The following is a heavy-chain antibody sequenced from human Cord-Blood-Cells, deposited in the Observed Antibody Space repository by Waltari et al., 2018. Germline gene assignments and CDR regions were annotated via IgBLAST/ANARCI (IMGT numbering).Heavy chain of an antibody. J-gene: IGHJ4*02. CDR1: GYTFTGYA. V-gene: IGHV1-3*01. Sequence: QVQLVQSGAEVKKPGASVKVSCTASGYTFTGYAMHWVGQAPGQRLEWMGWINAGNGNTKYSQKFQGRVTITRDTSASTAYMELSSLRSEDTAVYYCARGYSSSWYSCHFDYWGQGTLVTVSS. CDR2: INAGNGNT. CDR3: ARGYSSSWYSCHFDY. D-gene: IGHD6-13*01.